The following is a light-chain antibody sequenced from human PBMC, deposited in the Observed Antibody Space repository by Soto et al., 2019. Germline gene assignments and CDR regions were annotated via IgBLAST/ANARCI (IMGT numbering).Light chain of an antibody. V-gene: IGLV2-14*01. CDR3: SSYTSSSALG. Sequence: QSVLTQPASVSGSPGQSITISCTGTSSDVGGYNYVSWYQLHAGKAPKLMIYDLSNRLSGVSNRFSGSKSGNTGSLSISGLQAEDAADYYCSSYTSSSALGFGSGTKLTVL. CDR2: DLS. J-gene: IGLJ1*01. CDR1: SSDVGGYNY.